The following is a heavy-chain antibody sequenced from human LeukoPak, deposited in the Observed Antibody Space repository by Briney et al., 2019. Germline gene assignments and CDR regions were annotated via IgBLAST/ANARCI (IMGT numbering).Heavy chain of an antibody. CDR2: INHSGST. D-gene: IGHD6-6*01. J-gene: IGHJ4*02. CDR1: GGSFSGYY. V-gene: IGHV4-34*01. Sequence: SETLSLTCAVYGGSFSGYYWSWIRQPPGKGLEWIGEINHSGSTNYNPSLKSRVTISVDTSKNQFSLKLSSVTAADTAVYYCARDCFRKQLVDGYFDYWGQGTLVTVSS. CDR3: ARDCFRKQLVDGYFDY.